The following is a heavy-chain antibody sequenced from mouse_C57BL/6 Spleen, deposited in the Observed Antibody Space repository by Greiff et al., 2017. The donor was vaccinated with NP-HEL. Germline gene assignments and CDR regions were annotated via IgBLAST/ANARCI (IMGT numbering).Heavy chain of an antibody. D-gene: IGHD2-5*01. CDR1: GFSLTSYG. CDR2: IWSGGST. J-gene: IGHJ4*01. CDR3: ARNRAYYSNYDAMDY. Sequence: VQLQQSGPGLVQPSQSLSITCTVSGFSLTSYGVHWVRQSPGKGLEWLGVIWSGGSTDSNAAFISRLSISKDNSKSQVFFKMNSLQADDTAIYYCARNRAYYSNYDAMDYWGQGTSVTVSS. V-gene: IGHV2-2*01.